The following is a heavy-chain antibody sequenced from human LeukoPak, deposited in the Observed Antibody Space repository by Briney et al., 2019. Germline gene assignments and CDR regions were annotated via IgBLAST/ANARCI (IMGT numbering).Heavy chain of an antibody. Sequence: GASVKVSCRTSGYTFTTYGITWVRQAPGHGLEWMGWIATNNRDTQDAQKFRARVTMTTDTSTSTAYMQLSSLLSDDTAVYFCARGAWNGLDNWLDPWGQGTLVIVSS. CDR2: IATNNRDT. V-gene: IGHV1-18*01. CDR3: ARGAWNGLDNWLDP. J-gene: IGHJ5*02. CDR1: GYTFTTYG. D-gene: IGHD1-1*01.